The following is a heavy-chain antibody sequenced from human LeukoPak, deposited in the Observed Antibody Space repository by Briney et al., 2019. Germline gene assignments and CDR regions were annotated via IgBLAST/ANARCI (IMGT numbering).Heavy chain of an antibody. Sequence: ASVKVSCKATGYTYSNYDINWARQATGQGLEWMGWVNPYSGNTGYAQKFQGRITMTRDTSISTVYMELTSLRSGDTAVYYCARGGYCSGDGCFRRELDYWGQGTLVTVSS. V-gene: IGHV1-8*01. CDR3: ARGGYCSGDGCFRRELDY. CDR1: GYTYSNYD. CDR2: VNPYSGNT. J-gene: IGHJ4*02. D-gene: IGHD2-15*01.